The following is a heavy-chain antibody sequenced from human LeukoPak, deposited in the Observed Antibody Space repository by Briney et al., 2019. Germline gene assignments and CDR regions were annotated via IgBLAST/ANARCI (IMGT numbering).Heavy chain of an antibody. CDR2: IRSKAYGGTT. CDR3: TRYHYDTSGYYYLND. J-gene: IGHJ4*02. CDR1: GFTFGDYA. Sequence: GGSLRLSCTPSGFTFGDYALSWVRQAPGKGLEWVGFIRSKAYGGTTEHAASVKGRFTISRDDSKSIAYLQMNSLKTEDTAVYYCTRYHYDTSGYYYLNDWGQGTLVTVSS. D-gene: IGHD3-22*01. V-gene: IGHV3-49*04.